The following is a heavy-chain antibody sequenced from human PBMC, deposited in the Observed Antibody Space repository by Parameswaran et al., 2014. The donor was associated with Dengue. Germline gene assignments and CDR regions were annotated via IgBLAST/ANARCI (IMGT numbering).Heavy chain of an antibody. V-gene: IGHV6-1*01. CDR3: TTDYYDSSGQHSFDY. Sequence: WIRQSPSRGLEWLGRTYYRSKWYNDYAVSVKSRITINPDTSKNQFSLQLNSVTPEDTAVYYCTTDYYDSSGQHSFDYWGQGNPWSPSPQ. CDR2: TYYRSKWYN. J-gene: IGHJ4*02. D-gene: IGHD3-22*01.